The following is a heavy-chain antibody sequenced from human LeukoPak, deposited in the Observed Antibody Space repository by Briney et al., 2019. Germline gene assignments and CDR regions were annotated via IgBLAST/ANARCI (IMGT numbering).Heavy chain of an antibody. CDR3: ARGRSSSWYLANWFDP. CDR2: IYTSGST. J-gene: IGHJ5*02. CDR1: GYSISSGYY. V-gene: IGHV4-61*02. Sequence: SETLSLTCTVSGYSISSGYYWSWIRQPAGKGLEWIGRIYTSGSTNYNPSLKSRVTISVDTSKNQFSLKLSSVTAADTVVYYCARGRSSSWYLANWFDPWGQGTLVTVSS. D-gene: IGHD6-13*01.